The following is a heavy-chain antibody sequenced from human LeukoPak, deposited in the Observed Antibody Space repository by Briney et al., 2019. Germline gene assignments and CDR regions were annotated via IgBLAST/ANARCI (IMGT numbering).Heavy chain of an antibody. CDR1: GGSISSYY. J-gene: IGHJ4*02. CDR2: IYYSGST. D-gene: IGHD3-22*01. V-gene: IGHV4-59*12. CDR3: ARSPLEPDSSGVFDY. Sequence: SETLSLTCTVSGGSISSYYWSWIRQPPGKGLEWIGYIYYSGSTNYNPSLKSRVTISVDTSKNQFSLKLSSVTAADTAVYYCARSPLEPDSSGVFDYWGQGTLVTVSS.